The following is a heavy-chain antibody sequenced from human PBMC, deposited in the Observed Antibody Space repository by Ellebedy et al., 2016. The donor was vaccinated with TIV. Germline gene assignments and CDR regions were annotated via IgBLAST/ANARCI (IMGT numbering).Heavy chain of an antibody. D-gene: IGHD6-19*01. CDR3: ARDLGDIAVAGTGY. J-gene: IGHJ4*02. Sequence: AASVNVSCKASGYTFTGYYMHWVRQAPGQGLEWMGWINPNSGCTNSAQKFQGRVTMTRDTSISTAYMELSRLRSDDTAVYYCARDLGDIAVAGTGYWGQGSLVTVSS. V-gene: IGHV1-2*02. CDR1: GYTFTGYY. CDR2: INPNSGCT.